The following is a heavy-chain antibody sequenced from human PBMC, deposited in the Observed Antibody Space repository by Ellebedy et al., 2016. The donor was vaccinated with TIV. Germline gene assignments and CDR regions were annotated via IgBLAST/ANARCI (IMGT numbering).Heavy chain of an antibody. V-gene: IGHV3-66*01. CDR2: RGGGVKT. CDR1: GIIVSDYF. CDR3: ARDPGGGGDFGDNWFDP. D-gene: IGHD2-21*01. Sequence: GESLKISCEASGIIVSDYFMNWVRQAPGKGLWVGGGRGGGVKTNYTDSVNGRFIVSRDSSKNTLYLQMNSLTAEDTAVYYCARDPGGGGDFGDNWFDPWGQGTLVTVSS. J-gene: IGHJ5*02.